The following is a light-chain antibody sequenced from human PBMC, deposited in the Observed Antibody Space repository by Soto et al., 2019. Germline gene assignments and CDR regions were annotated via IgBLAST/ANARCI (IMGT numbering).Light chain of an antibody. CDR1: QSVSSH. Sequence: EIVMTPSPATLSVSPVEGATVSCRASQSVSSHLAWYQHKPGQAPRLLFYDAPTRATGIPARFSGSGSGTEFTLTISSLQSEEFAVDYGQQYNNWPRTFGQGTKVDIK. J-gene: IGKJ1*01. CDR3: QQYNNWPRT. V-gene: IGKV3-15*01. CDR2: DAP.